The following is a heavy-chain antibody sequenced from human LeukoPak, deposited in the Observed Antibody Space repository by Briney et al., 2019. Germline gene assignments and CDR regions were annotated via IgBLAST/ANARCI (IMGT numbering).Heavy chain of an antibody. V-gene: IGHV3-48*03. Sequence: GGSLRLSCAASGFTFSSYEMNWVRQAPGKGLEWVSYISSSGSTIYYADSVKGRFTISRDNAKNSLYLQMNSLRAEDTAVYYCARGMSAGTKGDHWGQGTLVTVSS. CDR1: GFTFSSYE. J-gene: IGHJ4*02. D-gene: IGHD5/OR15-5a*01. CDR2: ISSSGSTI. CDR3: ARGMSAGTKGDH.